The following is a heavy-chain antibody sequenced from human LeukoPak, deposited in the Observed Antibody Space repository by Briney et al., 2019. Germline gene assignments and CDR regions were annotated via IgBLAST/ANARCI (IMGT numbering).Heavy chain of an antibody. CDR3: AREGGGGSYFYFDY. CDR1: GGSFSGYY. V-gene: IGHV4-34*01. Sequence: SETLSLTCAVYGGSFSGYYWSWIRQPPGKGLERIGEINHSGSTNYNPPLKSRVTISVDTSKNQFSLKLSSVTAADTAVYYCAREGGGGSYFYFDYWGQGTLVTVSS. CDR2: INHSGST. D-gene: IGHD1-26*01. J-gene: IGHJ4*02.